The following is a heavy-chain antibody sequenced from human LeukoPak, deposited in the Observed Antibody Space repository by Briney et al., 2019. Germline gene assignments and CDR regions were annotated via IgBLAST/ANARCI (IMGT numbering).Heavy chain of an antibody. J-gene: IGHJ4*02. Sequence: SETLSLTCTVSGGSISSSSYYWGWIRQPPGKGLEWIGSIYYSGSTYYNPSLKSRVTISVDTSKNQFSLKLSSVTAADTAVYYCARDSPLVRSPDYWGQGTLVTVSS. CDR1: GGSISSSSYY. CDR3: ARDSPLVRSPDY. V-gene: IGHV4-39*07. D-gene: IGHD3-10*01. CDR2: IYYSGST.